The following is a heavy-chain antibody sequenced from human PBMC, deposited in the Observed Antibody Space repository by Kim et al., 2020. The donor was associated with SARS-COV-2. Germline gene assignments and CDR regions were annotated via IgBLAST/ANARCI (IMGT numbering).Heavy chain of an antibody. D-gene: IGHD6-13*01. Sequence: GESLKISCKGSGYSFTSYWIGWVRQMPGKGLEWMGIIYPGDSDTRYSPSFQGQVTISADKSISTAYLQWSSLKASDTAMYYCARGFEAAAGTEGFDYWGQGTLVTVSS. CDR3: ARGFEAAAGTEGFDY. J-gene: IGHJ4*02. CDR2: IYPGDSDT. V-gene: IGHV5-51*01. CDR1: GYSFTSYW.